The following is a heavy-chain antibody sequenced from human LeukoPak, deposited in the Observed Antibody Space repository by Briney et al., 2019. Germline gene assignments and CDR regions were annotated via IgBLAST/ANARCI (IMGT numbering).Heavy chain of an antibody. V-gene: IGHV4-39*01. CDR2: MYYRGTT. CDR1: GGSISSSSYN. J-gene: IGHJ4*02. Sequence: PSGTLSLTCSVSGGSISSSSYNWGWIRQSPGKGLEWIGSMYYRGTTYENSSLKSRLTPSIDTSNNQFSLKLTSVTAADTAVYFCARGYSRSVVAGSRPDLWGQGLLVTVSS. CDR3: ARGYSRSVVAGSRPDL. D-gene: IGHD2-21*01.